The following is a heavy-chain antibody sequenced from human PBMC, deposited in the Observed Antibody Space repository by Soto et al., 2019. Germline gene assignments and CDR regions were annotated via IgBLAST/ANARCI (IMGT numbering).Heavy chain of an antibody. J-gene: IGHJ4*02. V-gene: IGHV3-7*01. Sequence: EVHLVESGGGLVQPGGSLRLSCVASGFNFSNYWLSWVRQATGKGLEWVGHIKKDGSEKYYVGSVVGRFTISRDNADNSLYLQMNSLRAEDTAVYYCARLYLAPPFTSLDHWGQGTLVTVSS. CDR3: ARLYLAPPFTSLDH. CDR1: GFNFSNYW. CDR2: IKKDGSEK. D-gene: IGHD3-16*01.